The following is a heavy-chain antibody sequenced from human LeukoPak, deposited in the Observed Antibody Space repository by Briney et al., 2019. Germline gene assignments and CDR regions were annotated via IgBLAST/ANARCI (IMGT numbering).Heavy chain of an antibody. CDR2: IYTTGST. CDR1: GGSISSYY. V-gene: IGHV4-4*07. Sequence: SETLSLTFTVSGGSISSYYWSWIRQPAGKGLEWIGRIYTTGSTNYNPSLKSRVTMSVDTSKNQFSLKLSSVTAAGTAVYYCARDALHYYDSSGSYSDYWGQGTLVTVSS. CDR3: ARDALHYYDSSGSYSDY. D-gene: IGHD3-22*01. J-gene: IGHJ4*02.